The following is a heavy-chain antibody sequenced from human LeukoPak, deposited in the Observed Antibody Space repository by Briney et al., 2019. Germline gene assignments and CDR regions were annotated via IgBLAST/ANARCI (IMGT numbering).Heavy chain of an antibody. CDR1: GYTFTGYH. D-gene: IGHD3-22*01. Sequence: ASVKVSCKASGYTFTGYHMHWVRQAPGQGLEWMGWINPNSGGTNYAQKFQGRVTMTRDKSISAAYMELSRLRSDDTAVYYCARDVDYYDSSGYYYDFDYWGQGTLVTVSS. CDR3: ARDVDYYDSSGYYYDFDY. CDR2: INPNSGGT. J-gene: IGHJ4*02. V-gene: IGHV1-2*02.